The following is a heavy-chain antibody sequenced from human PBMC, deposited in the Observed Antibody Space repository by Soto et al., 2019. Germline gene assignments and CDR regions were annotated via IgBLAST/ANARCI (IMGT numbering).Heavy chain of an antibody. CDR1: GFTFSSQW. Sequence: VQLVESGGGLVAASGFTFSSQWLHWVRQAPGKGLVWISRINNDGTSTNYADSVKGRFTVSRDNAKTTMSLQMNSLRAEDTDVYYCASCRGGYTYGLDHWGQGTPVTVSS. D-gene: IGHD5-18*01. CDR3: ASCRGGYTYGLDH. J-gene: IGHJ4*02. V-gene: IGHV3-74*01. CDR2: INNDGTST.